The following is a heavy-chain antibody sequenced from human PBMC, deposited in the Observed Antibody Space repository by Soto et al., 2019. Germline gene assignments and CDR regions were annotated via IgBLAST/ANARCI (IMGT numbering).Heavy chain of an antibody. Sequence: SETLSLTCTVSGGSISSYYWSWIRQPPGKGLEWIGYIYYSGSTNYNPSLKSRVTISVDTSKNQFSLKLSSVTAADTAVYYCGSGWYGDDYYGMDVWGQGTTVTVSS. D-gene: IGHD6-19*01. J-gene: IGHJ6*02. CDR2: IYYSGST. CDR3: GSGWYGDDYYGMDV. CDR1: GGSISSYY. V-gene: IGHV4-59*01.